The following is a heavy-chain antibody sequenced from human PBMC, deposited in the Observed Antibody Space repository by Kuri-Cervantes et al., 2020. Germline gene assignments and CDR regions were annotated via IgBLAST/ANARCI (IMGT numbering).Heavy chain of an antibody. D-gene: IGHD2-2*01. CDR1: GFTFSSYG. J-gene: IGHJ6*02. Sequence: GGSLRLSCAASGFTFSSYGMHWVRQAPGKGLEWVAVISYDGSNKYYADSVKGRFTISRDNSKNTLYLQVNCLRAEDTAVYYCANFYCSSTSCFSQGKKHYGMDVWGQGTTVTVSS. CDR3: ANFYCSSTSCFSQGKKHYGMDV. V-gene: IGHV3-30*18. CDR2: ISYDGSNK.